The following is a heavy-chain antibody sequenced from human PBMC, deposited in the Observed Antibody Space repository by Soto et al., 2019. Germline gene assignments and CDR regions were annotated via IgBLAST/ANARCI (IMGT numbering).Heavy chain of an antibody. J-gene: IGHJ4*02. CDR1: GFTFSSYG. CDR2: IWYDGSNE. CDR3: ARGIYDSSGYYYVGACVEGYYFDY. V-gene: IGHV3-33*01. Sequence: QVQLVESGGGVVQPGRSLRLSCAASGFTFSSYGMHWVRQAPGKGLEWVAVIWYDGSNEYYADSVKGRFTISRDNSKNTLYLQMNSLRAEDTAVYYCARGIYDSSGYYYVGACVEGYYFDYWGQGTLVTVSS. D-gene: IGHD3-22*01.